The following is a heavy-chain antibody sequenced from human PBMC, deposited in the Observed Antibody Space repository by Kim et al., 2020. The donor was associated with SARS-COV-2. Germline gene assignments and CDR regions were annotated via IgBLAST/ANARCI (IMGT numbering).Heavy chain of an antibody. J-gene: IGHJ4*02. D-gene: IGHD6-13*01. Sequence: GGSLRLSCEASGFTFSSYWMSWVRQAPGKGLEWVANIKQDGSEKYYVDSVKGRFTISRDNAKNSLYLQMNSLRAEDTAVYYCARDGGPGSSWPLDYWGQG. CDR2: IKQDGSEK. CDR1: GFTFSSYW. V-gene: IGHV3-7*01. CDR3: ARDGGPGSSWPLDY.